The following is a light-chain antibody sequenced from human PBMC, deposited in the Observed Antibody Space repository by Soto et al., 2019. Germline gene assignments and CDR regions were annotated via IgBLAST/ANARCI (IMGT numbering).Light chain of an antibody. Sequence: QSVLTQPPSVSGAPGQTITLSCTGSSYNIGAGYDVPWYQQLPGTAPKLLIYGNSNRPSGVPDRFSGSKSGTSASLAITGLQAEDEADYYCQSYDSSLSGVVFGGGTKLTVL. V-gene: IGLV1-40*01. CDR1: SYNIGAGYD. CDR3: QSYDSSLSGVV. J-gene: IGLJ2*01. CDR2: GNS.